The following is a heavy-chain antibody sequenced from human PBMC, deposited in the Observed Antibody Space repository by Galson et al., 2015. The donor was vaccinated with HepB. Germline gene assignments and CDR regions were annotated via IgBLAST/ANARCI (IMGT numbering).Heavy chain of an antibody. CDR1: GFTFSDYY. D-gene: IGHD3-3*01. J-gene: IGHJ4*02. CDR2: IASSGNAI. CDR3: ARVGFEVWSGYPGRYYFDS. Sequence: SLRLSCAASGFTFSDYYMSWVRQAPGKGPEWVSYIASSGNAIYYADSVKGRFTISRDNAKNSLYLQMSSLGAEDTAVYYCARVGFEVWSGYPGRYYFDSWGQGTWVTVSS. V-gene: IGHV3-11*01.